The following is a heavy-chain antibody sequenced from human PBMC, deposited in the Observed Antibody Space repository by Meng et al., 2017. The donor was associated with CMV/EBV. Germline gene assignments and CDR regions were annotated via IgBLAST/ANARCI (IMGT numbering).Heavy chain of an antibody. J-gene: IGHJ5*02. D-gene: IGHD2-2*01. CDR2: ISSSSSYI. Sequence: GESLKISCAASGFTFSSYSMNWVRQAPGKGLEWVSSISSSSSYIYYADSVKGRFTISRDNAKNSLYLQINSLRAEDTAVYYCARDRWQSQVVPSRVHWFDPWGQGTLVTVSS. V-gene: IGHV3-21*01. CDR1: GFTFSSYS. CDR3: ARDRWQSQVVPSRVHWFDP.